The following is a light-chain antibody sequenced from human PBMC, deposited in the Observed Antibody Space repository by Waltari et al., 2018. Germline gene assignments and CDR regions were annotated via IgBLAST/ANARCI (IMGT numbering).Light chain of an antibody. Sequence: QSLLTQPPSASGTPGQRVTISRSGISSNIGGNSVTWYQQAPGTPPKDLIFSDNQRPSGVPDRISGSKSGTSASLAISGLQSEDETDYYCAAWDDSLNGWVFGGGTRLTVL. CDR2: SDN. V-gene: IGLV1-44*01. CDR3: AAWDDSLNGWV. CDR1: SSNIGGNS. J-gene: IGLJ3*02.